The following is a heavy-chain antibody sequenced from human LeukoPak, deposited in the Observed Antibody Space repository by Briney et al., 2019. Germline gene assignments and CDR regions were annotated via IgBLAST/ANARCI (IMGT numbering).Heavy chain of an antibody. CDR3: ARRTRGYSYGYNFDY. J-gene: IGHJ4*02. V-gene: IGHV3-48*03. CDR2: ISSSGSTI. Sequence: GGSLRLSCAASGFTFSSYEMNWVRQAPGKGLEWVSYISSSGSTIYYADSVKGRFTISRDNAKNSLYLQMNSLRAEDTAVYYCARRTRGYSYGYNFDYWGQGTLVTVSS. CDR1: GFTFSSYE. D-gene: IGHD5-18*01.